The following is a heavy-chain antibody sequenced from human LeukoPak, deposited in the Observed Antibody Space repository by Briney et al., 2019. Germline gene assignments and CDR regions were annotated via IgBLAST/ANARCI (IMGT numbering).Heavy chain of an antibody. CDR1: GFTFSSYA. D-gene: IGHD3-10*01. V-gene: IGHV3-23*01. Sequence: PGGSLRLSCAASGFTFSSYAMSWVRQAPGKGLEWVSAISGSGGSTYYADSVKGRFTISRDNSKNTLYLQMNSLRAEDTAVYYCAKLPGRITMVRGVRYFDYWGQGTLVTVSS. J-gene: IGHJ4*02. CDR3: AKLPGRITMVRGVRYFDY. CDR2: ISGSGGST.